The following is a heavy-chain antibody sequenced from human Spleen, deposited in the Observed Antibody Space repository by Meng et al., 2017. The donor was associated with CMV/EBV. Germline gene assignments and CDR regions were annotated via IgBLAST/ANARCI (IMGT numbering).Heavy chain of an antibody. CDR3: ARGRLYDFWSEGWFDP. CDR1: YIFTRSD. CDR2: INPNSGGT. D-gene: IGHD3-3*01. Sequence: YIFTRSDISWVRQATGQGLEWMGWINPNSGGTNYEQKFQGRVTMTRDTSISTAYMELSRLRSDDTAVYYCARGRLYDFWSEGWFDPWGQGTLVTVSS. J-gene: IGHJ5*02. V-gene: IGHV1-2*02.